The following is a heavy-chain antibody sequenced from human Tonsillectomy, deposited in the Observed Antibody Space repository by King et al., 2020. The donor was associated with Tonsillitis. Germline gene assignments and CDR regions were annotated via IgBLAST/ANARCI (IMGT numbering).Heavy chain of an antibody. CDR2: ISILESTI. CDR3: ARDTYYSDNTYDY. V-gene: IGHV3-11*01. CDR1: GCMFSVFY. J-gene: IGHJ4*02. D-gene: IGHD3-22*01. Sequence: VQLVESGGGLVKPGGSLRLSCAASGCMFSVFYMSGIRQAPGRGLEWVSYISILESTIYYAYSVKGRFTISRDNAKNSLYLQMNSLRAEDTAVYYCARDTYYSDNTYDYWGQGTLVTVSS.